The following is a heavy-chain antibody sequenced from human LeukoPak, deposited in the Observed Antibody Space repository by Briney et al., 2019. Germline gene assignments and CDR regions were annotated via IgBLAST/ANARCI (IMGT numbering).Heavy chain of an antibody. V-gene: IGHV3-23*01. CDR3: AKGSRWDCSSTTCYPYNWFDP. CDR1: GFTFSSYA. Sequence: GRSLRLSCAPAGFTFSSYAMTWVRQAPGKGLGWLSGISGSGGSPYYADSVKGRFTNSRDNSKNTLYLQMNSLRAEDTAVYYCAKGSRWDCSSTTCYPYNWFDPWGQGTLVTVSS. J-gene: IGHJ5*02. D-gene: IGHD2-2*01. CDR2: ISGSGGSP.